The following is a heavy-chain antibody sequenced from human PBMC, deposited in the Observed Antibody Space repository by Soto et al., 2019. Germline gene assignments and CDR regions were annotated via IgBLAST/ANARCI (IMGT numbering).Heavy chain of an antibody. V-gene: IGHV1-8*01. D-gene: IGHD4-17*01. J-gene: IGHJ4*02. CDR1: GYTFTSYD. CDR3: ARRYGGNSDYDY. Sequence: ASVKVSCKASGYTFTSYDINWVRQATGQGLEWMGWMNPNSGNTGYAQKFQGRVTMTRNTSISTAYMELSSLRSEDTAAYYCARRYGGNSDYDYWGQGTLVTVSS. CDR2: MNPNSGNT.